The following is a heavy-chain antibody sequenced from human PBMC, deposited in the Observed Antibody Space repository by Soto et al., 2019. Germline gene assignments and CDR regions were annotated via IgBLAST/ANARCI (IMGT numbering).Heavy chain of an antibody. CDR3: ASTYSTSWYWFDP. D-gene: IGHD6-13*01. J-gene: IGHJ5*02. V-gene: IGHV2-26*04. Sequence: QVTVKESGPVLVKPTETLTLTCTVSGFSLSNAGLGVSWIRQPPGKALEWLAHIFSNDEKSYSTSLKSRLTLSKDTSTSQMVLTMTNMDPVDTATYYCASTYSTSWYWFDPWGQGTLVTVSS. CDR2: IFSNDEK. CDR1: GFSLSNAGLG.